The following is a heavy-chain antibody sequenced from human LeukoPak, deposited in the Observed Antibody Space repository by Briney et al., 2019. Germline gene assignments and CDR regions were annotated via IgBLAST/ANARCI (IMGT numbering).Heavy chain of an antibody. D-gene: IGHD3-22*01. V-gene: IGHV3-30*02. CDR3: AKDNYYDSSGYWELDY. CDR1: RFTFSSYG. CDR2: IRYDGSNK. J-gene: IGHJ4*02. Sequence: PGGSLRLSCAASRFTFSSYGMHWVRQAPGKGLEWVAFIRYDGSNKYYADSVKGRFTISRDNSKNTLYLQMNSLRAEGTAVYYCAKDNYYDSSGYWELDYWGQGTLVTVSS.